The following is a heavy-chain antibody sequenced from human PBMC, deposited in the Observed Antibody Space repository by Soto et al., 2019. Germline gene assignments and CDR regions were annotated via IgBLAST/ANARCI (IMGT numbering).Heavy chain of an antibody. CDR3: ASMIGDPVLSFDS. J-gene: IGHJ5*01. D-gene: IGHD3-10*02. Sequence: QVQLQESGPGLVKPSETLSLTCTVSGGSISSYYWSWIRQPPGKGLEWIGFIFYSGCTGYNPALKSRVTISINTSEYPFSLKLNSVTAADTAVYYCASMIGDPVLSFDSWGQGTLVAVSS. CDR1: GGSISSYY. V-gene: IGHV4-59*01. CDR2: IFYSGCT.